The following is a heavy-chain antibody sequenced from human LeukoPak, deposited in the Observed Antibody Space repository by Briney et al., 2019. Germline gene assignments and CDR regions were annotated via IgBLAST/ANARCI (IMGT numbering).Heavy chain of an antibody. CDR2: IYHSGST. Sequence: PSETLSLTCTVSGGSISSGGYYWSWIRQPPGKGLEWIGYIYHSGSTYYNPSLKSRVTISVDTSKNQFSLKLSSVTAADTAVYYCARLDRGYNSEDFTNNWFDPWGQGTLVTVSS. J-gene: IGHJ5*02. CDR3: ARLDRGYNSEDFTNNWFDP. V-gene: IGHV4-30-2*01. CDR1: GGSISSGGYY. D-gene: IGHD1-1*01.